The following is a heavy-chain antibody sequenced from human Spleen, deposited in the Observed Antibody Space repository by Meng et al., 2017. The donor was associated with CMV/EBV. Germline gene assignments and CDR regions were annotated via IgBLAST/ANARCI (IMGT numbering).Heavy chain of an antibody. V-gene: IGHV3-21*01. Sequence: GGSLRLSCAASGFTFSSYSMNWVRQAPGKGLEWVSSISSSSSYIYYADSVKGRFTISRDNAKNSLYLQMNSLRAEDTAVYYCASVRGFCTSTTCYRGAFDIWGQGTMVTVSS. CDR3: ASVRGFCTSTTCYRGAFDI. CDR1: GFTFSSYS. D-gene: IGHD2-2*01. J-gene: IGHJ3*02. CDR2: ISSSSSYI.